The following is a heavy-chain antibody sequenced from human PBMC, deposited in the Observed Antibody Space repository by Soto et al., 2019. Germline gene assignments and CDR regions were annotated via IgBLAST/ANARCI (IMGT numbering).Heavy chain of an antibody. CDR2: IGTAGDT. V-gene: IGHV3-13*01. CDR3: AKAGYYYGSGSHYYFDY. D-gene: IGHD3-10*01. J-gene: IGHJ4*02. CDR1: GFTFRSYY. Sequence: GGSLRLSCSASGFTFRSYYMHSVRPAKGKSLEWVSAIGTAGDTYYPGSVKGRFTISRENAKNSLYLQMNSLRAGDTAVYYCAKAGYYYGSGSHYYFDYWGQGTLVTVSS.